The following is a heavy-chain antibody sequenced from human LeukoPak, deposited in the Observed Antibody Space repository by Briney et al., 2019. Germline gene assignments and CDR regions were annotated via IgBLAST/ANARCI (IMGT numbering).Heavy chain of an antibody. J-gene: IGHJ4*02. CDR2: IYYGGNT. V-gene: IGHV4-59*08. Sequence: SETLSLTCTVSGDSVRSHFWSWIRQPPGKGLEWIAFIYYGGNTNYNPSFKSRVTISLDTSQSQFSLRLSSVTAADTAVYYCVRLRDRSTGWPFDCWGQGTLVTVSS. CDR1: GDSVRSHF. D-gene: IGHD6-19*01. CDR3: VRLRDRSTGWPFDC.